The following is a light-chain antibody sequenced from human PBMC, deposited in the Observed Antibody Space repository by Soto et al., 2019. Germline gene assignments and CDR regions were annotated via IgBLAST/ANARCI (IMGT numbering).Light chain of an antibody. CDR2: WAS. CDR3: QQYYSSPVT. CDR1: QSVLKGSDNKDY. Sequence: EIVLTQSPDSLAVSLGERATINCKSSQSVLKGSDNKDYLAWYQQRPGQPPKLLIYWASTRESGVPDRFSGSGSGTDFTLTISSLQAEDVAVYYCQQYYSSPVTFGEGNKVEIK. V-gene: IGKV4-1*01. J-gene: IGKJ1*01.